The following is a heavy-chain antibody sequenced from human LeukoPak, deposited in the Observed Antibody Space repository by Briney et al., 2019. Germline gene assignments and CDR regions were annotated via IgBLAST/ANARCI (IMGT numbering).Heavy chain of an antibody. CDR3: ARDRYYGSGSTVDY. Sequence: ASVKVSCTASGYTFTGYYMHWVRPAPGQGLEWMGWINPNSGGTNYAQKFQGRVTMTRDTSISTAYMELSRLRSDDTAVYYCARDRYYGSGSTVDYWGQGTLVTVSS. CDR1: GYTFTGYY. CDR2: INPNSGGT. D-gene: IGHD3-10*01. J-gene: IGHJ4*02. V-gene: IGHV1-2*02.